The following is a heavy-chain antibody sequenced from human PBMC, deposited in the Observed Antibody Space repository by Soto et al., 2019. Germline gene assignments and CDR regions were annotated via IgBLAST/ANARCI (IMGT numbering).Heavy chain of an antibody. V-gene: IGHV5-51*01. Sequence: GESLKISCKGSGFTFTSYWIAWVRQMPGKGLEWMGIIFPDDSDTRYSPSFQGQVTTSADKSISTAYLQWSSLKASDTAMYYCARKGKNSRGQYWLDPWGQGTLV. J-gene: IGHJ5*02. CDR3: ARKGKNSRGQYWLDP. CDR1: GFTFTSYW. D-gene: IGHD2-15*01. CDR2: IFPDDSDT.